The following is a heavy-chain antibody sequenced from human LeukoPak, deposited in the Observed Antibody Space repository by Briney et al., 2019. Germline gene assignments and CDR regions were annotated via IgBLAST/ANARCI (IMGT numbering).Heavy chain of an antibody. CDR2: IYTSGST. CDR3: ARMDYYDSSGVFDY. D-gene: IGHD3-22*01. CDR1: GGSISSGSYY. J-gene: IGHJ4*02. Sequence: SRTLSLTCTVSGGSISSGSYYWSWIRQPAGKGLEWIGRIYTSGSTNYNPSLKSRVTISVDTSKNQFSLKLSSVTAADTAVYYCARMDYYDSSGVFDYWGQGTLVTVSS. V-gene: IGHV4-61*02.